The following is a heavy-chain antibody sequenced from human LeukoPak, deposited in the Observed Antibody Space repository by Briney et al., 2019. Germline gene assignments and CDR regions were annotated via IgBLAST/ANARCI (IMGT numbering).Heavy chain of an antibody. J-gene: IGHJ4*02. Sequence: ASVKVSCKASGYTFTSYDINWVRQATGQGLEWMGWMNPNSGNTGYAQKFRGRVTMTRNTSISTAYMELSSLRSEDTAVYYCARGYPNYYDSSGYYSYWGQGTLVTVSS. D-gene: IGHD3-22*01. CDR1: GYTFTSYD. CDR2: MNPNSGNT. V-gene: IGHV1-8*01. CDR3: ARGYPNYYDSSGYYSY.